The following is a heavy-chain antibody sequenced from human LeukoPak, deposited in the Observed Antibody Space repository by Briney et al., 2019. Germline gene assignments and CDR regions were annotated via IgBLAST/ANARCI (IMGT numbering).Heavy chain of an antibody. CDR1: GFTFDDYT. Sequence: GGSLRLSCAASGFTFDDYTMHWVRQAPGKGLVWVSRIDGDGTTTTYADSVKGRFTISRDNVKNTLYLNMNSLRGDDTAVYYCAGGYYYSVMDVWGQGTTVTVSS. J-gene: IGHJ6*02. D-gene: IGHD3-10*01. CDR3: AGGYYYSVMDV. V-gene: IGHV3-74*01. CDR2: IDGDGTTT.